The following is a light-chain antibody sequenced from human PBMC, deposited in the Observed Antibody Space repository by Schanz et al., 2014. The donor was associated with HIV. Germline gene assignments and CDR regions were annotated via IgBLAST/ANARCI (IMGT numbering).Light chain of an antibody. V-gene: IGLV2-14*03. J-gene: IGLJ1*01. Sequence: SALTQPASVSGSPGQSITISCSGPNSDINFYYYVSWFQQHPGKAPQLMIFDGSDRPSGVSNRFSGSKSGNTASLTISGLQPEDEADYYCNSYSHSNTYVFGSGTKLTVL. CDR1: NSDINFYYY. CDR2: DGS. CDR3: NSYSHSNTYV.